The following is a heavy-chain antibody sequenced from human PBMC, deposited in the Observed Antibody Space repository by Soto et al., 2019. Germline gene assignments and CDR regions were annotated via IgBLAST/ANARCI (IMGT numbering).Heavy chain of an antibody. CDR3: ARHDPVPKLQHGMGV. CDR1: SGSITCYY. CDR2: IYSAGNT. J-gene: IGHJ6*02. V-gene: IGHV4-59*01. Sequence: SSETLSLTCTVSSGSITCYYWSWMRQPPGGGLEWIGYIYSAGNTLYTPSLQSRVTISVDTSKNQFSLNLRSVTAADTAVYYCARHDPVPKLQHGMGVWGQGATVTVSS. D-gene: IGHD6-13*01.